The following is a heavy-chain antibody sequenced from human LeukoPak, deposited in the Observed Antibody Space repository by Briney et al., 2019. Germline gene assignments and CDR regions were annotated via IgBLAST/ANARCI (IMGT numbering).Heavy chain of an antibody. Sequence: ASETLSLTCTVSGGSISSYYWSWIRQPPGKGLEWIGEINHSGSTNYNPSLKSRVTISVDTSKNQFSLKLSSVTAADTAVYYCATGAGYSSSWYLRYWGQGTLVTVSS. D-gene: IGHD6-13*01. CDR3: ATGAGYSSSWYLRY. V-gene: IGHV4-34*01. CDR1: GGSISSYY. J-gene: IGHJ4*02. CDR2: INHSGST.